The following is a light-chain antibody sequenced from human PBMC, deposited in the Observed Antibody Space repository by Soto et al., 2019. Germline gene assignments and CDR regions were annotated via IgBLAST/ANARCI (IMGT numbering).Light chain of an antibody. CDR1: SSDVGGYDY. V-gene: IGLV2-8*01. CDR2: EVS. CDR3: SSYAGTDNWV. J-gene: IGLJ3*02. Sequence: QSALTQPPFASGSPGQSVTISCTGTSSDVGGYDYVSWYQQHPGKAPKLMLFEVSKRPSGVPDRFSGSKSGNTASLTVSGLQAEDEADYYCSSYAGTDNWVFGGGTKLTVL.